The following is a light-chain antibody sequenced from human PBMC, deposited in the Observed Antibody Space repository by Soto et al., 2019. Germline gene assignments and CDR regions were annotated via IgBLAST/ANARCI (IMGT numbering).Light chain of an antibody. Sequence: EIVMTPSPATLSVSPGERATLSCRASQSVYNNLAWYQQKPGQAPRLLIYGASSRATGIPDRFSGSGSGTDFTLTISRLEPEDFAVYYCQQYGSSPGTFGQGTKVDIK. J-gene: IGKJ1*01. V-gene: IGKV3-20*01. CDR3: QQYGSSPGT. CDR1: QSVYNN. CDR2: GAS.